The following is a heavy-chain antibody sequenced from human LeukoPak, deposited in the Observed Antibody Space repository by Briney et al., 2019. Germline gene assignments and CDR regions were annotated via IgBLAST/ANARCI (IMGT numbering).Heavy chain of an antibody. Sequence: SETLSLTCTVSGGSISSYYWSWIRQPPGKGLEWTGYIYYSGSTNYNPSLKSRVTISVDTSKNQFSLKLSSVTAADTAVYYCARVTDCSSTSCYPYYYYYGMDVRGQGTTVTVSS. CDR1: GGSISSYY. CDR2: IYYSGST. J-gene: IGHJ6*02. CDR3: ARVTDCSSTSCYPYYYYYGMDV. V-gene: IGHV4-59*01. D-gene: IGHD2-2*01.